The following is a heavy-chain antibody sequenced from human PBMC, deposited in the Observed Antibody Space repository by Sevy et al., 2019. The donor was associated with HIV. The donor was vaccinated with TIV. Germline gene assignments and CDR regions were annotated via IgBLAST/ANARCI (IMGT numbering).Heavy chain of an antibody. V-gene: IGHV1-69*13. CDR1: GGTFSSYA. Sequence: ASVKVSCKASGGTFSSYAISWVRQAPGQGLEWMGGIIPIFGTENYAQKFQGRVTITADESTSTAYMELSSLRSEDTAVYYWARDPDSSGGYWFDPWGQGTLVTVSS. D-gene: IGHD3-10*01. J-gene: IGHJ5*02. CDR3: ARDPDSSGGYWFDP. CDR2: IIPIFGTE.